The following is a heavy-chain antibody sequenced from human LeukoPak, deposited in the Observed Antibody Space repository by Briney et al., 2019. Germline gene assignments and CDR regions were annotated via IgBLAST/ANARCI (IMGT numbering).Heavy chain of an antibody. V-gene: IGHV3-21*01. CDR1: GFTFSSYS. J-gene: IGHJ5*02. CDR3: ARGPLNWFDP. Sequence: GGSLRLSCAASGFTFSSYSMNWARQAPGKGLEWVSSISSSSSYIYYADSVKGRFTISRDNAKNSLYLQMNSLRAEDTAVYYCARGPLNWFDPWGQGTRVTVSS. CDR2: ISSSSSYI.